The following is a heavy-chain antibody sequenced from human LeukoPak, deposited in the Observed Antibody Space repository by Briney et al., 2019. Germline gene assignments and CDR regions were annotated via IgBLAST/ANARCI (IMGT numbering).Heavy chain of an antibody. J-gene: IGHJ4*02. D-gene: IGHD3-22*01. V-gene: IGHV3-7*01. CDR1: GFTFSSYW. CDR2: IKQDGSQR. CDR3: ARHYDSSGYSLDY. Sequence: PGGSLRLSCAASGFTFSSYWMTWVRQAPGKGLEWVANIKQDGSQRFYVDSVKGRFTISRVNAKNSLYLQMSSLRAEDTAVYYCARHYDSSGYSLDYWGQGTLVTVSS.